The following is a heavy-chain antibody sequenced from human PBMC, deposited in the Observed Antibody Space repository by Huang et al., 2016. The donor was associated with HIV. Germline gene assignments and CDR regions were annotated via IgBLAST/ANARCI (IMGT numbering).Heavy chain of an antibody. D-gene: IGHD2-15*01. CDR1: GFSLNTSGVG. Sequence: QITLKESGPTLVKPTQTLTLACTFSGFSLNTSGVGVAWIRQPPGKALEWLALIYWDDDKRYSPSLKARLTISKDLSNTRVFLTMTHMDPVDTASYFCAHIGDIFAAYSPEYFDYWGQGALVTVSS. CDR3: AHIGDIFAAYSPEYFDY. V-gene: IGHV2-5*02. J-gene: IGHJ4*02. CDR2: IYWDDDK.